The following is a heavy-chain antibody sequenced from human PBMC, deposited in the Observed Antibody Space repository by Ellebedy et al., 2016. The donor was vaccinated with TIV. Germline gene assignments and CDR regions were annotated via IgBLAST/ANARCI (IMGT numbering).Heavy chain of an antibody. D-gene: IGHD2-2*01. CDR2: IYHSGST. J-gene: IGHJ4*02. Sequence: SETLSLTCVVYGGSFSGYYWSWIRQPPGKGLEWIGEIYHSGSTNYNPSLKSRVTISVDKSKNQFSLKLSSVTAADTAVYYCAKSDSSASCFFDYWGQGTLVTVSS. CDR1: GGSFSGYY. CDR3: AKSDSSASCFFDY. V-gene: IGHV4-34*01.